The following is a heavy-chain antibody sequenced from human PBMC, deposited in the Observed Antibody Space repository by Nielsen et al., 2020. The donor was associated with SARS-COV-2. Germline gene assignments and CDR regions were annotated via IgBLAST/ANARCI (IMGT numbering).Heavy chain of an antibody. D-gene: IGHD4/OR15-4a*01. Sequence: GESLKISCAASGFTFSSYGMHWVRQAPGKGLEWVAGIWHDGSYKYYEDSVQGRFIISRENSRNMLFLQMNSLRAEDTAVYYCAKDRAGATYARFDLWGQGTLVTVSS. J-gene: IGHJ4*02. CDR1: GFTFSSYG. CDR2: IWHDGSYK. CDR3: AKDRAGATYARFDL. V-gene: IGHV3-33*06.